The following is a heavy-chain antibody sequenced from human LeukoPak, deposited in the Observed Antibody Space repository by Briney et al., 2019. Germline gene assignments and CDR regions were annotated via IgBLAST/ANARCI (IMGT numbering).Heavy chain of an antibody. CDR1: GFNFRNYA. Sequence: GGSLRLSCAASGFNFRNYAMGWVRQAPGKGLEWVSGISGSGNYTYYADSVKGRFTISRDNSKNTLYLQMNSLRAEDTAVYYCARGSGGYSYGHPFDYWGQGTLVTVSS. CDR2: ISGSGNYT. V-gene: IGHV3-23*01. CDR3: ARGSGGYSYGHPFDY. D-gene: IGHD5-18*01. J-gene: IGHJ4*02.